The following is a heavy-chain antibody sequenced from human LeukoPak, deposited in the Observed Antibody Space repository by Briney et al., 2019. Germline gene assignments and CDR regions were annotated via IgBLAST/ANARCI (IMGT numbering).Heavy chain of an antibody. V-gene: IGHV1-2*02. CDR2: INPNSGGT. J-gene: IGHJ2*01. D-gene: IGHD2-15*01. Sequence: GASVKVSCKASGYTFTGYYMHWVRQAPGQGLEWMGWINPNSGGTNYAQKFQGRVTMTRDTSISTAYMELSRLRSDDTAVYYCVRDGPDCSGGSCYSSYWYFDLWGRGTLVTVSS. CDR3: VRDGPDCSGGSCYSSYWYFDL. CDR1: GYTFTGYY.